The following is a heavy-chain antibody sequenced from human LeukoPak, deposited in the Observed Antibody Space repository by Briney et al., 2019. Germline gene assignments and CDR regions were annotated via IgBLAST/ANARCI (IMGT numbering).Heavy chain of an antibody. V-gene: IGHV4-59*02. Sequence: PSETLSLTCTVSGGSVSSHYWSWIRQPPGKGLEWIGYIYYSGSTNYNPSLKGRVTISVDTSKNQFSLKLSSVTAADTAVYYCARVPLWFGSPGWFDPWGQGTLVTVSS. CDR1: GGSVSSHY. D-gene: IGHD3-10*01. CDR2: IYYSGST. CDR3: ARVPLWFGSPGWFDP. J-gene: IGHJ5*02.